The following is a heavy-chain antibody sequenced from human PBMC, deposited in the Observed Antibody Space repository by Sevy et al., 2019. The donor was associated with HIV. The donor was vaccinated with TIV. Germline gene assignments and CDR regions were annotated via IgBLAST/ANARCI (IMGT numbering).Heavy chain of an antibody. CDR2: INWNGGST. CDR3: ARHRYGYGYHALLDYYYGMDV. V-gene: IGHV3-20*04. D-gene: IGHD5-18*01. J-gene: IGHJ6*02. CDR1: GFTFDDYG. Sequence: GSLRLSCAASGFTFDDYGMSWVRQAPGKGLEWVSGINWNGGSTGYADSVKGRFTISRDNAKNSLYLQVNSMRAEDTALYYCARHRYGYGYHALLDYYYGMDVWGQGTTVTVSS.